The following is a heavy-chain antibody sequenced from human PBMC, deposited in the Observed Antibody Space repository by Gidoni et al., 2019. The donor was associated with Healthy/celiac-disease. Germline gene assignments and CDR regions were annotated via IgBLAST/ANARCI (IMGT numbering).Heavy chain of an antibody. Sequence: EVQLLEAGGGLVQPGGSLRLSCAASGFTFSSYAMSWVRQAPGKGLELVSAISVSGGSTYYADSVKGRFTISRDNSKNTLYLQMNSLRAEDTAVYYCAKWGGRYYYDSSGYPYFDYWGQGTLVTVSS. D-gene: IGHD3-22*01. CDR3: AKWGGRYYYDSSGYPYFDY. CDR2: ISVSGGST. J-gene: IGHJ4*02. V-gene: IGHV3-23*01. CDR1: GFTFSSYA.